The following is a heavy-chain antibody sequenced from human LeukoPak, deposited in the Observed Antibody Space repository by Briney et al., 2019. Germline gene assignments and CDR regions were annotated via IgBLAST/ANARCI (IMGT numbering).Heavy chain of an antibody. CDR2: IYYGGST. D-gene: IGHD6-19*01. V-gene: IGHV4-30-4*01. CDR3: ARGAPYSSGWLAGY. Sequence: PSQTLSLTCTVSGGSISSGDYYWSWIRQSPGTGLEWIGYIYYGGSTYYNPSLKSRVTLSIDTSKNHFSLKLSSVTAADTAVYYCARGAPYSSGWLAGYWGQGTLVTVSS. CDR1: GGSISSGDYY. J-gene: IGHJ4*02.